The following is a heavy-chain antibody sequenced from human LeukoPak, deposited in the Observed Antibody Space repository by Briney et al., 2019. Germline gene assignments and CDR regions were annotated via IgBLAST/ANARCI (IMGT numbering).Heavy chain of an antibody. V-gene: IGHV3-23*01. D-gene: IGHD2-8*01. CDR2: ISGSGGST. Sequence: GGSLRLSCAASGFTFSSYAMSWARQAPGKGLEWVSAISGSGGSTYYADSVKGRFTISRDNSKNTLYLQMNSLRAEDTAEYYXAXXXGXXELLVYRGYYFDYWGQGTLVTVSS. CDR3: AXXXGXXELLVYRGYYFDY. CDR1: GFTFSSYA. J-gene: IGHJ4*02.